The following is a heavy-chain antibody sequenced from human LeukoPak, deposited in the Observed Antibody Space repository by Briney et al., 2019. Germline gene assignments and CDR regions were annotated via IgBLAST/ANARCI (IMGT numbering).Heavy chain of an antibody. Sequence: GGSLRLSCTASGFVFETYWMHWVRQVPGKGLVWVSRIDEDGRITNYADSVNGRFSISRDNAKNTLYLQMNSLRDEDTALYYCTRDLGGRSGYWGQGTLVTVSA. CDR2: IDEDGRIT. J-gene: IGHJ4*02. CDR1: GFVFETYW. D-gene: IGHD1-26*01. CDR3: TRDLGGRSGY. V-gene: IGHV3-74*01.